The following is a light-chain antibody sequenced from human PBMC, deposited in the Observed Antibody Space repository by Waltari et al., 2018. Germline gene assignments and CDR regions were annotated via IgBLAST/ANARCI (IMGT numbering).Light chain of an antibody. CDR3: QQTYSAPLS. CDR1: QSVGNY. CDR2: AAP. V-gene: IGKV1-39*01. J-gene: IGKJ4*01. Sequence: IQMTQSPSSLSASVGDRVTITCRASQSVGNYLNWYQQRPGQAPKFLIYAAPTLQSGVPSRFSGSGSGTDFTLTINSLQPEDLSIYYCQQTYSAPLSFGGGTKVEMK.